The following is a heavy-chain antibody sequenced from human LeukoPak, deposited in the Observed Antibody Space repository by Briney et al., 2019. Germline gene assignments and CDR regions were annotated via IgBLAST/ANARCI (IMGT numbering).Heavy chain of an antibody. V-gene: IGHV1-18*01. CDR3: ARAAVYSYGPPYWYFDL. J-gene: IGHJ2*01. Sequence: ASVKVSCKASGYTFTSYGISWVRQAPGQGLEWKGWISAYNGNTNYAQKLQGRVTIIADESTSTAYMELSSLRSEDTAVYYCARAAVYSYGPPYWYFDLWGRGTLVTVSS. CDR1: GYTFTSYG. D-gene: IGHD5-18*01. CDR2: ISAYNGNT.